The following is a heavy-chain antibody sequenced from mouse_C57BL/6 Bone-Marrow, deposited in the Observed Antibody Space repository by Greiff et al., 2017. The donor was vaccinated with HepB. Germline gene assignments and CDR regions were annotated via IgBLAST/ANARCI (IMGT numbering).Heavy chain of an antibody. J-gene: IGHJ2*03. CDR3: ARTLITRVVGGDY. V-gene: IGHV1-50*01. CDR2: IDPSDSYT. D-gene: IGHD1-1*01. CDR1: GYTFTSYW. Sequence: SGAELVKPGASVKLSCKASGYTFTSYWMQWVKQRPGQGLEWIGEIDPSDSYTNYNQKFKGKATLTVDTSSSTAYMQLSSLTSEDSAVYYCARTLITRVVGGDYWGQGTSLTVSS.